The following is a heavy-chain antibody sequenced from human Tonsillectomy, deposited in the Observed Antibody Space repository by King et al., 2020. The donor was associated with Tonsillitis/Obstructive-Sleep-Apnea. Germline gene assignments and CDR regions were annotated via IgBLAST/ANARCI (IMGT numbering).Heavy chain of an antibody. CDR3: AIDGDYYFDY. V-gene: IGHV5-10-1*03. D-gene: IGHD3-10*01. CDR2: IDPSDSYT. CDR1: GYSFGNYW. Sequence: QLVQSGAEVKKPGESLTISCKNSGYSFGNYWITWVRQMPEKGLEWMGRIDPSDSYTDYSPSFQGHVTISADKSISTAYLQWSTLKASDTAIYYCAIDGDYYFDYWGQGTLVTVSS. J-gene: IGHJ4*02.